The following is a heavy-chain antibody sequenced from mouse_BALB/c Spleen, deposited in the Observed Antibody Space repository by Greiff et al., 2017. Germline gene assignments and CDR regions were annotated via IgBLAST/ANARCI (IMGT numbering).Heavy chain of an antibody. D-gene: IGHD2-2*01. J-gene: IGHJ3*01. CDR2: INPSTGYT. CDR1: GYTFTSYW. Sequence: VQLQQSGAELVKPGASVKMSCKASGYTFTSYWMHWVKQRPGQGLEWIGYINPSTGYTEYNQKFKDKATLTADKSASTAYMQLSSQTSEVSAVYYGASYYYGYDALAYWGQGTLVTVSA. V-gene: IGHV1-7*01. CDR3: ASYYYGYDALAY.